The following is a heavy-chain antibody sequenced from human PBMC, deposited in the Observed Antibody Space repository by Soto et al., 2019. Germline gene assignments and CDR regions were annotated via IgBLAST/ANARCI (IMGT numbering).Heavy chain of an antibody. Sequence: GGSLRLSCAASGFTFSSYAMHWVRQAPGKGLEWVAVISYDGSNKYYADSVKGRFTISRDNSKNTLYLQMNSLRAEDTAVYYCAREVVYADYYYYGMDVWGQGTTVTVSS. V-gene: IGHV3-30-3*01. D-gene: IGHD2-8*02. CDR2: ISYDGSNK. CDR1: GFTFSSYA. CDR3: AREVVYADYYYYGMDV. J-gene: IGHJ6*02.